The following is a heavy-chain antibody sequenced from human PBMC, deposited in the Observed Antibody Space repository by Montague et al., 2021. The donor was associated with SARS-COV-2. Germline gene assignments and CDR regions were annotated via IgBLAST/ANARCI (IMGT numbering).Heavy chain of an antibody. CDR3: ARSLISASGTGSNFDS. J-gene: IGHJ4*02. CDR2: IHYSGT. V-gene: IGHV4-39*07. CDR1: GGSISDSNYL. D-gene: IGHD6-13*01. Sequence: SETLSLTCTVSGGSISDSNYLWGWIRQPPGKGLEWIGDIHYSGTYYNPSLRSRVTMSRDLSENQFSLMLRSVTAADTALYYCARSLISASGTGSNFDSWGQGTLVAVSS.